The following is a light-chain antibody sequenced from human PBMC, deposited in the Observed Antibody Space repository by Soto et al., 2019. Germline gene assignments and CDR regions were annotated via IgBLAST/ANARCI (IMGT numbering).Light chain of an antibody. V-gene: IGLV1-47*01. CDR3: AAWDDSLTGPL. CDR1: SSNIGTNY. CDR2: RND. Sequence: QPVLTQPPSASGAPGQRVTISCSGSSSNIGTNYVYWYQQLPGTAPKLLIYRNDQRPSGVPDRFSGSKSGTSASLAISGLRSEDEADYHCAAWDDSLTGPLFGGGTKLTVL. J-gene: IGLJ3*02.